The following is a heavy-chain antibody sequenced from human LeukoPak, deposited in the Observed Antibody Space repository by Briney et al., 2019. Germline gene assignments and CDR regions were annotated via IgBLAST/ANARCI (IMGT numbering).Heavy chain of an antibody. CDR3: ARGYYDFWSGYFDY. J-gene: IGHJ4*02. D-gene: IGHD3-3*01. Sequence: PETLSLTCAVYGGSFSGYYWSWIRQPPGKGLEWIGEINHSGSTNYNPSLKSRVTISVDTSKNQFSLKLSSVTAAGTAVYYCARGYYDFWSGYFDYWGQGTLVTVSS. CDR1: GGSFSGYY. CDR2: INHSGST. V-gene: IGHV4-34*01.